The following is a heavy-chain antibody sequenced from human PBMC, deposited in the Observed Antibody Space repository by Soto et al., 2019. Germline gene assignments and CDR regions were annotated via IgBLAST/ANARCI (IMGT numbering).Heavy chain of an antibody. J-gene: IGHJ6*03. CDR2: ISWNSGSI. D-gene: IGHD3-3*01. CDR1: GFTFDDYA. V-gene: IGHV3-9*01. Sequence: EVQLVESGGGLVQPGRSLRLSCAASGFTFDDYAMHWVRQAPGKGLEWVSGISWNSGSIGYADSVKGRFTISRDNAKNSLYLQINSLRAEDTALYYCASGDPRFYYYYYMDVWGKGTTVTVSS. CDR3: ASGDPRFYYYYYMDV.